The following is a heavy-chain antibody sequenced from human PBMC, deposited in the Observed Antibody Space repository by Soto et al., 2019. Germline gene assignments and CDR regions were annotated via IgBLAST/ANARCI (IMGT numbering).Heavy chain of an antibody. V-gene: IGHV3-74*01. D-gene: IGHD3-3*01. J-gene: IGHJ6*02. CDR1: GFTFSSYW. CDR2: INSDGSST. CDR3: ARGGPPTYYDFWSGYWEYGMDA. Sequence: GGSLRLSCAASGFTFSSYWMHWVRQAPGKGLVWVSRINSDGSSTSYADSVKGRFTISRDNAKNTLYLQMNSLRAEDTAVYYCARGGPPTYYDFWSGYWEYGMDAWGQGTTVTVSS.